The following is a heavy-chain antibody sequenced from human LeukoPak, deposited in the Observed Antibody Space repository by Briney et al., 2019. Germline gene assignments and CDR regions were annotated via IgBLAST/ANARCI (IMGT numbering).Heavy chain of an antibody. CDR1: GFTFSSYW. J-gene: IGHJ4*02. D-gene: IGHD1-1*01. Sequence: PGGSLRLSCAASGFTFSSYWMNWVRQSPGKGLEWLANINQDGSSEYYVDSVKGRYTISRDNAKNSLFLQMCSLRADDTAVYYCARDTSRNDLDYWGQGTLVTVSS. CDR2: INQDGSSE. CDR3: ARDTSRNDLDY. V-gene: IGHV3-7*04.